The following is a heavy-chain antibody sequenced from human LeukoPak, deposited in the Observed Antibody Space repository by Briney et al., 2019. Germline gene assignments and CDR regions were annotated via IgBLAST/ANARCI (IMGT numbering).Heavy chain of an antibody. D-gene: IGHD5-18*01. CDR2: FYYSGST. J-gene: IGHJ4*02. V-gene: IGHV4-59*01. Sequence: SETLSLTCTVSGGSISSYYWSWIGQPPGKGLEWIGYFYYSGSTNYNPSLKSRVTIEVDTSKNQFSLRLSSVTVADTAVYYCARGRIQLWLPDYWGQGTLVTVSS. CDR1: GGSISSYY. CDR3: ARGRIQLWLPDY.